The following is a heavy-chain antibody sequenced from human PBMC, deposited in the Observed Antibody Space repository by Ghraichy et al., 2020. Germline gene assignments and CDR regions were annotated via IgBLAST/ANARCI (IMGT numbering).Heavy chain of an antibody. J-gene: IGHJ4*02. Sequence: SETLSLTCTVSGDSISSYYWSWIRQPPGKGLEWIGYIYYSRSTDYNPSLKSRVTISVDTSKNKFSLKLSSVTAADTAVYYCARAGFRSNTWAPYDYWGQGTLVTVSS. D-gene: IGHD6-13*01. CDR2: IYYSRST. CDR3: ARAGFRSNTWAPYDY. CDR1: GDSISSYY. V-gene: IGHV4-59*01.